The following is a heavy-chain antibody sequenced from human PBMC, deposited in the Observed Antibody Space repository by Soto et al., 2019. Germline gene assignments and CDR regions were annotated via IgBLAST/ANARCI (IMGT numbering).Heavy chain of an antibody. CDR1: GGSISSSSYY. Sequence: QLQLQESGPGLVKPSETLSLTCTVSGGSISSSSYYWGWIRQPPGKGLEWIGSIYYSGSTYYNPSLKSRVTISVDTSKNQFSLKLSSVTAADTAVYYCARSSPGGYGDYVGPNFDYWGQGTLVTVSS. D-gene: IGHD4-17*01. CDR3: ARSSPGGYGDYVGPNFDY. V-gene: IGHV4-39*01. J-gene: IGHJ4*02. CDR2: IYYSGST.